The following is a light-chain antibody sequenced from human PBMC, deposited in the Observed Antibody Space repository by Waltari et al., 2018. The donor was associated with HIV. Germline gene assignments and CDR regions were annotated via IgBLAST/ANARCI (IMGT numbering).Light chain of an antibody. CDR2: NND. CDR1: TSNIGTNY. Sequence: QSVLTQPSSASGTPGQRVTISCSGSTSNIGTNYVFWYQQLPGTAPKLLIFNNDRRPSGVPDRFSASKSGTSASLAISGLRSEDEADYFCAAWDHSRSGFYVFGPGTKVTV. J-gene: IGLJ1*01. V-gene: IGLV1-47*02. CDR3: AAWDHSRSGFYV.